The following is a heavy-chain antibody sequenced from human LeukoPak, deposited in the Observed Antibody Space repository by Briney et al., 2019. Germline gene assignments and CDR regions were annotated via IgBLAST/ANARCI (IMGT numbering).Heavy chain of an antibody. J-gene: IGHJ1*01. CDR3: ARNRYYYDSSGYYTGYFQH. CDR1: GGTFSSYA. V-gene: IGHV1-69*13. Sequence: ASVKVSCKASGGTFSSYAISWVRQAPGQGLEWMGGIIPIFGTANYAQKFQGRVTITADESTSTAYMELSSLRSEDTAVYYCARNRYYYDSSGYYTGYFQHWGQGTLVTVSS. CDR2: IIPIFGTA. D-gene: IGHD3-22*01.